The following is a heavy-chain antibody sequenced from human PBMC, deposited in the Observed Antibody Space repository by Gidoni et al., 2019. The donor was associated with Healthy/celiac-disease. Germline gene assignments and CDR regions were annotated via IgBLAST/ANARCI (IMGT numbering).Heavy chain of an antibody. J-gene: IGHJ4*02. D-gene: IGHD2-2*01. V-gene: IGHV3-30-3*01. CDR3: ARGLTSFDY. Sequence: QVQLVESGGGVVQPGGSLRRSCAASVFTFSSEGMHWVRQAPGKGLEWVTVISDDGSNKYYVDSVKGRFTIARDNSKNTLYLQMNSLRAEDTAVYYCARGLTSFDYWGQGTLVTVSS. CDR2: ISDDGSNK. CDR1: VFTFSSEG.